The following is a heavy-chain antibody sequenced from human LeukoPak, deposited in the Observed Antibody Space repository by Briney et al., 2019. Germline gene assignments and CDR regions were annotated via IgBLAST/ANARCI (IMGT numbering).Heavy chain of an antibody. V-gene: IGHV3-53*04. CDR2: IYSTGTT. CDR1: GFSFSSSY. CDR3: ARALVGANSWFDP. J-gene: IGHJ5*02. Sequence: GGSLRLSCAVSGFSFSSSYMSWVRQAPGKGLECVSFIYSTGTTNYADSVKGRFTISRHNSENTLYLQMNSLTDEDTAVYYCARALVGANSWFDPWGQGTLVTVSS. D-gene: IGHD1-26*01.